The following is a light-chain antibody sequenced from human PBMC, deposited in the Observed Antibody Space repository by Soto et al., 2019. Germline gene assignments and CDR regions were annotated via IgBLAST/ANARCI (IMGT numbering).Light chain of an antibody. J-gene: IGLJ2*01. CDR1: SSDVGGYDY. Sequence: QSVLTQPPSPSGSPGQSVTISCTGTSSDVGGYDYVSWYQQHPGKVPKLMIYEVNKRPSGVPDRFSGSKSGNTASLTVSGLQTEDEADYYCSSYAVSDSLVFGGGTKLTVL. CDR3: SSYAVSDSLV. CDR2: EVN. V-gene: IGLV2-8*01.